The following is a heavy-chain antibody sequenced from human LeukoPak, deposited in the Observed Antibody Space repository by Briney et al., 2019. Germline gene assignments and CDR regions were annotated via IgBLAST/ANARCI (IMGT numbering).Heavy chain of an antibody. J-gene: IGHJ6*03. CDR1: GGSISSSAYY. CDR2: VYYSVST. V-gene: IGHV4-39*01. CDR3: ARHSFYYYYYIDV. Sequence: SETLSLTCTVSGGSISSSAYYWGWIRQSPGKGLEWIGDVYYSVSTFYNPSLMSRVTISADTSMNQFSLKLSSVTAADTAVYYCARHSFYYYYYIDVWGKGTTVIVSS.